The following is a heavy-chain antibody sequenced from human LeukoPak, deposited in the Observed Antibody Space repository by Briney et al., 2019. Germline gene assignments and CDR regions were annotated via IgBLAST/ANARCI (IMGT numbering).Heavy chain of an antibody. CDR2: IRYDGSNK. V-gene: IGHV3-30*02. CDR3: AKDRPLAPYSSGWYGGYYFDF. CDR1: GFTFSSYG. D-gene: IGHD6-19*01. Sequence: GGSLRLSCAASGFTFSSYGMHWVRQAPGKGLEWVAFIRYDGSNKYYADSVKGRFTISRDNSKNTLYLQMNSLRAEDTAVYYCAKDRPLAPYSSGWYGGYYFDFGGQGTLVTVSS. J-gene: IGHJ4*02.